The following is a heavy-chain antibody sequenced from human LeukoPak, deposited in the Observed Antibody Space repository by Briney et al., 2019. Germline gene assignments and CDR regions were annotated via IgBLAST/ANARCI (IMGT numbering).Heavy chain of an antibody. V-gene: IGHV4-39*01. CDR2: IYFSGGT. CDR3: ARQTGSGLFSLP. J-gene: IGHJ4*02. D-gene: IGHD3-10*01. CDR1: GDSISSSNCY. Sequence: TPSETLSLTCTVSGDSISSSNCYWGWIRQPPGKGLEWIGSIYFSGGTYYNASLKSRVTISVDTSKNQFPLKLSSVTAADTAVYYCARQTGSGLFSLPGGQGTLVTVSS.